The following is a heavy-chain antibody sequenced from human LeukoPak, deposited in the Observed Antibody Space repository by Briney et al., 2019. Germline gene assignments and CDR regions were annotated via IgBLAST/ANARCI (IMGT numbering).Heavy chain of an antibody. CDR1: GYTLTELS. J-gene: IGHJ4*02. Sequence: GASVKVSCKVPGYTLTELSMHWVRQAPGKGLEWMGGFDPEDGETIYAQKFQGRVTMTEDTSTDTAYMELSSLRSEDTAVYYCATDLFALTSMIVSDYWGQGTLVTVSS. CDR2: FDPEDGET. CDR3: ATDLFALTSMIVSDY. V-gene: IGHV1-24*01. D-gene: IGHD3-22*01.